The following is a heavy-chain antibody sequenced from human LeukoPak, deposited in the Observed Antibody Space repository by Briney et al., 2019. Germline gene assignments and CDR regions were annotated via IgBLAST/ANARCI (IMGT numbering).Heavy chain of an antibody. J-gene: IGHJ4*02. V-gene: IGHV1-2*06. CDR1: GYTFTGYY. CDR2: INPNNGAT. Sequence: ASVKVSCKASGYTFTGYYMHWVRQAPGQGLEWMGRINPNNGATNYAQKLQGRVTITGDTSISTAYMELSSLRSDDTAVYYCTRESGSYHGNDYWGQGTLVTVSS. D-gene: IGHD1-26*01. CDR3: TRESGSYHGNDY.